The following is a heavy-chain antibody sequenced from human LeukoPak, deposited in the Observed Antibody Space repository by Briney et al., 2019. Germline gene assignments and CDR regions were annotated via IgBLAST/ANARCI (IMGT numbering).Heavy chain of an antibody. CDR2: VYPSGS. D-gene: IGHD3/OR15-3a*01. Sequence: SETLSLTCTVSGGSISSYYWNWIRQPAGKGLEWVGRVYPSGSDYNPSLQSRVTMSVDTSKNQFSLKLSSVTAADTAMYYCFLDFGSTHYWGQGTLVTVSS. J-gene: IGHJ4*02. CDR1: GGSISSYY. V-gene: IGHV4-4*07. CDR3: FLDFGSTHY.